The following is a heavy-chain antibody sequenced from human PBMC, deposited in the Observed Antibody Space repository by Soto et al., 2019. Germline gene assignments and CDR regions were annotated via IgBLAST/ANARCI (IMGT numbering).Heavy chain of an antibody. CDR2: MNPNSGNT. D-gene: IGHD3-3*01. V-gene: IGHV1-8*01. J-gene: IGHJ6*02. CDR3: ARGQLVRFLEWLYGYYGMDV. CDR1: GYAFTGYD. Sequence: AASVKVSCTAAGYAFTGYDGNWVRQTTGQGLEWMGWMNPNSGNTGYAQKFQGRVTMTRNTSISTAYMELSSLRSEDTAVYYCARGQLVRFLEWLYGYYGMDVWGQGTTVTVSS.